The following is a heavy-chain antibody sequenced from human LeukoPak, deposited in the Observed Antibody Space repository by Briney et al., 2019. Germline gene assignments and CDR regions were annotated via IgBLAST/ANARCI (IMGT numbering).Heavy chain of an antibody. CDR3: AREAIAAAGTSYYYYGMDV. CDR2: IIPIFGTA. D-gene: IGHD6-13*01. Sequence: ASVKVSCKASGATFSSYAISWVRQAPGQGLEWMGGIIPIFGTANYAQKFQGRVTITADESTSTAYMELSSLRSEDTAVYYCAREAIAAAGTSYYYYGMDVWGQGTTVTVSS. J-gene: IGHJ6*02. V-gene: IGHV1-69*13. CDR1: GATFSSYA.